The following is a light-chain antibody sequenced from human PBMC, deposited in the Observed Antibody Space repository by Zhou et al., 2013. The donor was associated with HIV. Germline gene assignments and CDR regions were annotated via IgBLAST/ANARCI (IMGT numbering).Light chain of an antibody. CDR1: QSVGSY. Sequence: EIVLTQSPATLSLSPGERATLSCRASQSVGSYLAWYQQRPGQAPSLLIYDASNRATGIPARFSGSGSGTDFTLTISSLEPEDFAVYYCQQYGSSPSITFGQGTRLEMK. J-gene: IGKJ5*01. CDR2: DAS. V-gene: IGKV3-11*01. CDR3: QQYGSSPSIT.